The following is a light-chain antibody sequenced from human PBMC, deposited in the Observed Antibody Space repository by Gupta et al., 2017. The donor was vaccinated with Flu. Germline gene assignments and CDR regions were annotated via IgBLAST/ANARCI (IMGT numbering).Light chain of an antibody. CDR3: SSYTGSSTLEYV. CDR2: DVS. CDR1: SSDVGGYNY. Sequence: QSALTQPASVSGSPAQSITIPCPGTSSDVGGYNYVSWYQQHPGKAPKLLIFDVSKRPSGVTNRFSGSKSGNTASLTISGLQAEDEADFYCSSYTGSSTLEYVFGTGTRVTVL. V-gene: IGLV2-14*01. J-gene: IGLJ1*01.